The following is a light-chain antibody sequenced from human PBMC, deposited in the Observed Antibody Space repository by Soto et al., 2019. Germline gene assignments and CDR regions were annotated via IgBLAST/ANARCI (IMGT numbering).Light chain of an antibody. CDR2: WAS. CDR1: QSVLYSSNNKNY. CDR3: QQYYSTPLT. Sequence: DIVMTQSPDSLAVSLGERAAINCKSSQSVLYSSNNKNYLAWYQQNPGQPPKLLIYWASTRESGVPDRFSGSGSGTDFTLTISSRQAEDVAVYYCQQYYSTPLTFGQGTKVEI. J-gene: IGKJ1*01. V-gene: IGKV4-1*01.